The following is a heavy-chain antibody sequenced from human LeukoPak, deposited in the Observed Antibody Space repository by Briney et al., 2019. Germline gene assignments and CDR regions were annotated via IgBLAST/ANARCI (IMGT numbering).Heavy chain of an antibody. CDR1: GGPFSGYL. J-gene: IGHJ4*02. CDR3: ARRYYYNLGSFPFDF. D-gene: IGHD3-10*01. Sequence: SETLSLTCAVSGGPFSGYLWSWIRQSSGKGLEWIGEIHNSGTTNYNPSLNSRVTISEDTSKNQFYLNLSSVTAADTAVYYCARRYYYNLGSFPFDFWGQGTLVTVSS. CDR2: IHNSGTT. V-gene: IGHV4-34*01.